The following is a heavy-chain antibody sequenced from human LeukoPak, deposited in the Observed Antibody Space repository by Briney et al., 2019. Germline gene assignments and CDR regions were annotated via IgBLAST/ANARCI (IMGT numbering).Heavy chain of an antibody. CDR1: GGAITGSSYY. Sequence: SETLSLTCSVSGGAITGSSYYWGWIRQPPGKGLEWIGSLYYSGSTYYNPSLKSRVTISADTSKNQFSLKLNSVTAADSAVYYCARPGACSSTTCTGYMHIWGKGTTVTVSS. J-gene: IGHJ6*03. CDR2: LYYSGST. D-gene: IGHD6-13*01. CDR3: ARPGACSSTTCTGYMHI. V-gene: IGHV4-39*01.